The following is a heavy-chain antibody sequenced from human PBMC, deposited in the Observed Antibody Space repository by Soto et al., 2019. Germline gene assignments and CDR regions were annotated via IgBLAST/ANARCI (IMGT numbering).Heavy chain of an antibody. J-gene: IGHJ4*02. V-gene: IGHV3-21*01. D-gene: IGHD3-3*01. CDR1: GFTFSSYS. CDR2: ISSSSSYI. CDR3: ARDATIFGVVTPRTHFDY. Sequence: GGSLRLSCAASGFTFSSYSMNWVRQAPGKGLEWVSSISSSSSYIYYADSVKGRFTISRDNAKNSLYLQMNSLRAEDTAVYYCARDATIFGVVTPRTHFDYWGQGTLVTVSS.